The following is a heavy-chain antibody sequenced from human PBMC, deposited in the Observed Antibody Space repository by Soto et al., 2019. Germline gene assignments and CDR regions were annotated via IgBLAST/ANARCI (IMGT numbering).Heavy chain of an antibody. CDR2: IYYSGST. J-gene: IGHJ6*02. CDR1: GGSISSYY. CDR3: ARVVRADRAYGMDV. V-gene: IGHV4-59*01. D-gene: IGHD1-26*01. Sequence: PETLSLTCTVFGGSISSYYWSWTRQPPGKGLEWIGYIYYSGSTNYNPSLKSRVTISVDTSKNQFSLKLSSVTAADTAVYYCARVVRADRAYGMDVWGQGTTVTVSS.